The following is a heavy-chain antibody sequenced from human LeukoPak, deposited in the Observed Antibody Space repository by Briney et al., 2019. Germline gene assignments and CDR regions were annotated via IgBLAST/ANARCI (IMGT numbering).Heavy chain of an antibody. CDR3: ARHSSSKDDAFDI. CDR2: ISYDGSNK. CDR1: GFTFSSYA. Sequence: GRSLRLSCAASGFTFSSYAMHWVRQAPGKGLEWVAVISYDGSNKYYADSVKGRFTISRDNSKNTLYLQMNSLRAEDTAVYYCARHSSSKDDAFDIWGQGTMVTVSS. V-gene: IGHV3-30-3*01. J-gene: IGHJ3*02. D-gene: IGHD6-13*01.